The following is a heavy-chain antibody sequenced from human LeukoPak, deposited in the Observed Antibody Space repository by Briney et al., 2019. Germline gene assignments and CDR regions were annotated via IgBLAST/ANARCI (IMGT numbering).Heavy chain of an antibody. Sequence: GGSLRLSCAASGFTFDDYGMSWVCHAPGKGLEWVSGINWNGGSTGYADSVKGRFTISRDNAKNSLYLQMNSLRAEDTALYYCARMDIVVVPAAIGDYFDYWGQGTLVTVSS. V-gene: IGHV3-20*04. CDR3: ARMDIVVVPAAIGDYFDY. CDR2: INWNGGST. J-gene: IGHJ4*02. CDR1: GFTFDDYG. D-gene: IGHD2-2*02.